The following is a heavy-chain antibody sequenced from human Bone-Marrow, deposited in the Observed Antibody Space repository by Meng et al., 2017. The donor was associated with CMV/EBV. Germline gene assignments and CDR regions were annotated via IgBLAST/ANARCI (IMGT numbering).Heavy chain of an antibody. D-gene: IGHD2-15*01. Sequence: GESLKISCVVSGLTASISHMNWVRQAPGKGLEWVSVICPDGTHYAGFVKGRFTISRDDSKNIVYLQMNSLGVEDTALYYCVVGHDSRKVAYWDQGTLVTVSS. CDR1: GLTASISH. CDR2: ICPDGT. J-gene: IGHJ4*02. V-gene: IGHV3-53*01. CDR3: VVGHDSRKVAY.